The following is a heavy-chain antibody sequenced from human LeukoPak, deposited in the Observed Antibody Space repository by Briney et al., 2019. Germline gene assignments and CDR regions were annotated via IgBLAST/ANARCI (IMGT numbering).Heavy chain of an antibody. CDR2: IYYSGST. V-gene: IGHV4-59*01. CDR1: GGSISSYY. CDR3: ARGGRLPYWYFDL. Sequence: SETLSLTCTVSGGSISSYYWSWIRQPPGKGLEWIGYIYYSGSTNYNPSLKSRVTISVDTSKNQFSLKLSTVTAADTAVYYCARGGRLPYWYFDLWGRGTLVTVSS. J-gene: IGHJ2*01. D-gene: IGHD4-11*01.